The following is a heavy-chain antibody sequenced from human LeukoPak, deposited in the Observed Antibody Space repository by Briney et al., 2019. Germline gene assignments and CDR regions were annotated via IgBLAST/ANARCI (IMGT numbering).Heavy chain of an antibody. D-gene: IGHD3-3*01. J-gene: IGHJ4*02. Sequence: GGSLRLSCAASGFTFSSYAMSWVRQAPGKGLEWVSAISGSGGSTYYADSVKGRFTISRDNAKNSLYLQMNSLRAEDTAVYYCARDWSGWNPFDYWGQGTLVTVPS. V-gene: IGHV3-23*01. CDR2: ISGSGGST. CDR3: ARDWSGWNPFDY. CDR1: GFTFSSYA.